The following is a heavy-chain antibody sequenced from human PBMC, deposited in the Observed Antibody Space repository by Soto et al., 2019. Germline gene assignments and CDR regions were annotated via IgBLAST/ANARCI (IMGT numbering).Heavy chain of an antibody. CDR1: GFTFSVYW. Sequence: EVQLVESGGGLVQPGGSLRLSCVASGFTFSVYWMTWVRQAPGKGLEWVANVKQDGSEENYVDSVKGRFTISRDNAKNSVYLQMTSLRAEGTALYYCARGAFPTWGSYPLDYWGQGTLVTVSS. CDR3: ARGAFPTWGSYPLDY. CDR2: VKQDGSEE. V-gene: IGHV3-7*04. J-gene: IGHJ4*02. D-gene: IGHD3-16*02.